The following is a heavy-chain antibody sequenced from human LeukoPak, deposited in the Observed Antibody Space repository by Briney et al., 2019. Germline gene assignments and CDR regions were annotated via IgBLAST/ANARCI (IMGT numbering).Heavy chain of an antibody. CDR3: ARLSGFAIAAAATDY. D-gene: IGHD6-13*01. CDR2: MTTTSSYI. CDR1: GFTFSDYD. J-gene: IGHJ4*02. V-gene: IGHV3-21*01. Sequence: PGGSLRLSCAASGFTFSDYDMSWVRQAPGKGLEWVSSMTTTSSYIYYADSVKGRFTISRDNAKNSLYLQMNSLRAEDTALYYCARLSGFAIAAAATDYWGQGSLVGVSS.